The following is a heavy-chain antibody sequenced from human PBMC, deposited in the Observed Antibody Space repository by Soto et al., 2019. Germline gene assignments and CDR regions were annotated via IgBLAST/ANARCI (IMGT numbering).Heavy chain of an antibody. J-gene: IGHJ5*02. V-gene: IGHV4-4*02. CDR2: ISHSGRT. CDR1: SGSISSRNW. D-gene: IGHD1-1*01. Sequence: QVQLQESGPGLVKPSGTLSLTCGVSSGSISSRNWWSWVRQPPGKGPEWIGEISHSGRTNYNPSLESRVTMSVDKSRNQFYLKLNFVTAADTAVYYCATQTYSYNWHHWGQGTLVTVSS. CDR3: ATQTYSYNWHH.